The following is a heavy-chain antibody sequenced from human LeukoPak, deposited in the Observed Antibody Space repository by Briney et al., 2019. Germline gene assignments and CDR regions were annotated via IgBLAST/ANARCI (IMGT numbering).Heavy chain of an antibody. CDR1: GLTFSFYA. Sequence: GGSLRLSCVASGLTFSFYAMTWVRQAPGKGLEWVSSIDGRSSPTYYADSVKGRFTISRDNSKNTLYLLLNSLRAEDTAVYYCARFHDFWRWGQGTLVTVSS. CDR2: IDGRSSPT. CDR3: ARFHDFWR. V-gene: IGHV3-23*01. D-gene: IGHD3-3*01. J-gene: IGHJ4*02.